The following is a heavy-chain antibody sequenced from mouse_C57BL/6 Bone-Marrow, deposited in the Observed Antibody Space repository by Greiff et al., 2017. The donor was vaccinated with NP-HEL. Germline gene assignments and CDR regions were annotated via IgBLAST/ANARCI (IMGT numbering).Heavy chain of an antibody. D-gene: IGHD1-1*01. V-gene: IGHV14-3*01. CDR1: GFNIKNTY. CDR3: ARRGYYGSRGKLYFDY. CDR2: IDPANGNT. Sequence: VQLQQSVAELVRPGASVKLSCTASGFNIKNTYMHWVKQRPEQGLEWIGRIDPANGNTKYAPKFQGKATITADTSSNTAYLQLSSLTSEDSAVYYCARRGYYGSRGKLYFDYWGQGTTLTVSS. J-gene: IGHJ2*01.